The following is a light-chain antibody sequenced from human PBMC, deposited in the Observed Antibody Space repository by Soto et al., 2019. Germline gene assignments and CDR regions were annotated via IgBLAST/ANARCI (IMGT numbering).Light chain of an antibody. CDR1: SSDVPGYNF. J-gene: IGLJ1*01. V-gene: IGLV2-14*01. CDR3: SSYTSSSTYV. Sequence: QSVLTQPASVSGSPGQSITISCTGSSSDVPGYNFVSWYQQHPGKAPKLMIYHVSNRPSGISNRFSGSKSGNTASLTISGLQAEDEAEYYCSSYTSSSTYVFGTGTKATVL. CDR2: HVS.